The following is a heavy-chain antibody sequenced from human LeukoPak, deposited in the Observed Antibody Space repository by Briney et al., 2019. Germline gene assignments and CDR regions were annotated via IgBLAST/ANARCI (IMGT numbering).Heavy chain of an antibody. CDR3: ARDKGLGATVGDY. CDR2: INPNSGGT. CDR1: GYTFTDYY. J-gene: IGHJ4*02. V-gene: IGHV1-2*06. Sequence: PRASVKVSCKASGYTFTDYYIHWVRQAPGQGLEWMGRINPNSGGTKYAQNFQGGVTMTRDTSISTAYMELSRLRSDDTAVYYCARDKGLGATVGDYWGQGTLVTVSS. D-gene: IGHD1-26*01.